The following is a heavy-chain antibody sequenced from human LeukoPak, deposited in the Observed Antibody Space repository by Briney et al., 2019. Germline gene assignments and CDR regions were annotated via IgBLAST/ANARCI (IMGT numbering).Heavy chain of an antibody. D-gene: IGHD4-23*01. V-gene: IGHV3-30-3*01. Sequence: PGTSLRLSCAASGFSFSDYTTHWVRQAPGKGLEWAAVISYDGGTKYYADSVKGRFTISRDNSKNTLYLQMNSLRPEDTAVYYCARDWDYGGKGDYFDPWGQGTLVTVSS. CDR1: GFSFSDYT. CDR2: ISYDGGTK. CDR3: ARDWDYGGKGDYFDP. J-gene: IGHJ5*02.